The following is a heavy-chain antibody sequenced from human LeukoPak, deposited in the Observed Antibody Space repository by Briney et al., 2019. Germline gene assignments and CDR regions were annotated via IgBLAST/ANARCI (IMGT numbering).Heavy chain of an antibody. CDR3: ARHPVIWPQYPS. CDR1: GGSISSSNYY. D-gene: IGHD5-24*01. CDR2: IYYSGSI. J-gene: IGHJ5*02. V-gene: IGHV4-39*01. Sequence: PSETLSLTCTVSGGSISSSNYYWGWTRQPPGKGLEWIGSIYYSGSIYYNPSLKSRVTISVDTSKNQFSLKLSSATAADTAVYYCARHPVIWPQYPSWGQGTLVTVSS.